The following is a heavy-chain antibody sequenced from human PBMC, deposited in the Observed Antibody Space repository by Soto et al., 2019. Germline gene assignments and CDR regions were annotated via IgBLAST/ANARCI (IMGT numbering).Heavy chain of an antibody. Sequence: PGGSLRLSCTASGFTFGDYAMSWVRQAPGKGLEWVGFIRSKAYGGTTEYAASVKGRFTISRDDSKSIAYLQMNSLKNEDTAVYYCTAGRGYCSSTTCSSDYYYYYYGMDVWGQGTKVTVSS. J-gene: IGHJ6*02. CDR2: IRSKAYGGTT. D-gene: IGHD2-2*01. CDR1: GFTFGDYA. V-gene: IGHV3-49*04. CDR3: TAGRGYCSSTTCSSDYYYYYYGMDV.